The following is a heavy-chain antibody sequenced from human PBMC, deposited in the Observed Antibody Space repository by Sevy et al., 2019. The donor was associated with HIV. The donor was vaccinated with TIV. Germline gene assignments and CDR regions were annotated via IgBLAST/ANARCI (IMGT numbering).Heavy chain of an antibody. V-gene: IGHV3-48*02. J-gene: IGHJ4*02. CDR2: ISSGSGTI. Sequence: GGSLRLSCAASGFNFRNYSMTWVRRAPGKGLDWVSYISSGSGTIDYADSVKDRFTISRDNAKNSLFLQMNSLRDEDTAIYYCARPYCSGDDCYSELDYWGQGILVTVSS. D-gene: IGHD2-15*01. CDR1: GFNFRNYS. CDR3: ARPYCSGDDCYSELDY.